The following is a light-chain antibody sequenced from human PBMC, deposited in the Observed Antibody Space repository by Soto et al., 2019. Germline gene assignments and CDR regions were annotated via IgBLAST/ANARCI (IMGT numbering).Light chain of an antibody. V-gene: IGKV3-11*01. CDR2: DAS. CDR3: QQRSNLIT. CDR1: QSLSSY. Sequence: EVVLTQSPATLSLYKEEIATSSSRASQSLSSYLAWYQQKPGQAPRLLIYDASNRATGIPARFSGSGSGTDFTLTISSLEPEDFAVYYCQQRSNLITFGQGTRLEIK. J-gene: IGKJ5*01.